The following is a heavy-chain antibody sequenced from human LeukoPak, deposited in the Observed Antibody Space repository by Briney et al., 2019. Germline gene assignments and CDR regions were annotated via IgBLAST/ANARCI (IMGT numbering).Heavy chain of an antibody. Sequence: GGSLRLSCSASEFSVSTYGMNWVRQAPGRGLEWVSSINTIGNKIYYGDSVKGRFTISRDNAKNSLYLQMNSLRAEDTAVYYCARSDSYGSNDAFDIWGQGTMVTVSS. V-gene: IGHV3-21*01. CDR2: INTIGNKI. J-gene: IGHJ3*02. CDR3: ARSDSYGSNDAFDI. D-gene: IGHD5-18*01. CDR1: EFSVSTYG.